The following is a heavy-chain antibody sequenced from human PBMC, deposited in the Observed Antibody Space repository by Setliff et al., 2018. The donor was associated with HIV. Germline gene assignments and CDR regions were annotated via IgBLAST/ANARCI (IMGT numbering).Heavy chain of an antibody. Sequence: PSETLSLTCTVSGGSISSGSYYWSWIRQPAGKGLEWIGHIYTSGSTNYNPSLKSRVTISVDTSKNQFSLKLSSVTAADTAVYYCARGGATLLNFDYWGQGTLVTVSS. CDR3: ARGGATLLNFDY. D-gene: IGHD1-26*01. CDR1: GGSISSGSYY. CDR2: IYTSGST. V-gene: IGHV4-61*09. J-gene: IGHJ4*02.